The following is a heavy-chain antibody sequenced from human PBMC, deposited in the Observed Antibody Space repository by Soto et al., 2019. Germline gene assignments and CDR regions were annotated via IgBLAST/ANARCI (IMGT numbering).Heavy chain of an antibody. D-gene: IGHD3-22*01. CDR1: GFSLSTSGVG. CDR3: AHRRRYYDSSGYYYLDY. Sequence: QITLKESGPTLVKPTQTLTLTCTFSGFSLSTSGVGVGWIRQPPGKALEWLALIYCDDDKRYSPSLKSRLTITKDTSKNQVVLTMTNMDPVDTATYYCAHRRRYYDSSGYYYLDYWGQGTLVTVSS. J-gene: IGHJ4*02. V-gene: IGHV2-5*02. CDR2: IYCDDDK.